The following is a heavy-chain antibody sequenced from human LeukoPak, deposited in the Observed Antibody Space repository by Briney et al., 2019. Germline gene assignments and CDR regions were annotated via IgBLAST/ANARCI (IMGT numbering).Heavy chain of an antibody. V-gene: IGHV3-23*01. Sequence: HPGGSLRLSRAASGFTFSSYAMSWVRQAPGKGLEWVSAISGSGGSTYYADSVKGRFTISRDNSKNTLYLQMNSLRAEDTAVYYCAKDLDDYGDYAREFDYWGQGTLVTVSS. CDR3: AKDLDDYGDYAREFDY. CDR2: ISGSGGST. CDR1: GFTFSSYA. J-gene: IGHJ4*02. D-gene: IGHD4-17*01.